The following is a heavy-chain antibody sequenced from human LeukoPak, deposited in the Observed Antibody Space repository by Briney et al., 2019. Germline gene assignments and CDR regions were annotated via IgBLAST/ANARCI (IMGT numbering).Heavy chain of an antibody. D-gene: IGHD3-22*01. CDR2: ISSSSSYI. Sequence: PGGSLRLSCAASGFTFSSYSMNWVRQAPGKGLEWVSSISSSSSYIYYADSVKGRFTISRDNAKNSLYLQMNSLRAEDTAVYYCARAPMIVAWLVDYWGQGTLVTVSS. V-gene: IGHV3-21*01. J-gene: IGHJ4*02. CDR3: ARAPMIVAWLVDY. CDR1: GFTFSSYS.